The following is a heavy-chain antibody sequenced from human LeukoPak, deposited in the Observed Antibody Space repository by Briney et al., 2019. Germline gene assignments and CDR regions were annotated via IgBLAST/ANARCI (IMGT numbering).Heavy chain of an antibody. D-gene: IGHD3-22*01. J-gene: IGHJ4*02. CDR1: GFTFSSYG. V-gene: IGHV3-33*06. Sequence: GRPLRLSCAASGFTFSSYGMHWVRQAPGKGLEWVAVIWYDGSNKYYADSVEGRFTISRDNSKNTLYLQMNSLRAEDTAVYYCAKGGGYYDSSGYSYYFDYWGQGTLVTVSS. CDR3: AKGGGYYDSSGYSYYFDY. CDR2: IWYDGSNK.